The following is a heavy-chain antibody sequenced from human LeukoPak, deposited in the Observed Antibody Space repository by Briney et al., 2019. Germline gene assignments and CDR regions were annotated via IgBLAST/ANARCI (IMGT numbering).Heavy chain of an antibody. D-gene: IGHD3-10*01. CDR1: EFVFSDYY. CDR2: ISDSGSTI. Sequence: GGSLRLSCAASEFVFSDYYMSWIRQAPGKGLEWVTYISDSGSTIYYADSVKGRFTISRDNVKNSVYLQMNGLRAEDTAVYYCAREMEGDYGSGTFFDLWGQGNMVTVSS. J-gene: IGHJ4*02. CDR3: AREMEGDYGSGTFFDL. V-gene: IGHV3-11*01.